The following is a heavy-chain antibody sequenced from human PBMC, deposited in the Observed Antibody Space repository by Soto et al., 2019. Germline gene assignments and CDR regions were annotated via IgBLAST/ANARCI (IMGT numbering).Heavy chain of an antibody. CDR3: VKDTMVLVAPRAGYGMDV. D-gene: IGHD3-10*01. V-gene: IGHV3-30*18. J-gene: IGHJ6*02. CDR1: RFSFSSYG. CDR2: VSEDGSNK. Sequence: QVQLVESGGGVVQPGRSLRLSCAASRFSFSSYGMHWVRQAPGKGLEWVAVVSEDGSNKFYVDSVKGRFTISRDNSNNMVYLQMESLRAEDTAVYYCVKDTMVLVAPRAGYGMDVWGQGTTVIVSS.